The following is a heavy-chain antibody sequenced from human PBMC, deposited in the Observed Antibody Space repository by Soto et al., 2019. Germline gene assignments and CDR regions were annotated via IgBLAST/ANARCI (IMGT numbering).Heavy chain of an antibody. D-gene: IGHD2-2*02. J-gene: IGHJ4*02. CDR3: AAVNCSSTSCYIALFDY. V-gene: IGHV3-30-3*01. Sequence: PGGSLRLSCAASGFTFSSYAMHWVRQAPGKGLEWVAVISYDGNNKYYADSVKGRFTISRDNSESTLYLQMNSLRSEDTAVYYCAAVNCSSTSCYIALFDYWGQGTLVTVSS. CDR2: ISYDGNNK. CDR1: GFTFSSYA.